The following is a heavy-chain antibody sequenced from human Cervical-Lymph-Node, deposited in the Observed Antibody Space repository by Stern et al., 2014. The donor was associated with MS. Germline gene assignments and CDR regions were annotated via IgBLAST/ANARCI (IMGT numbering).Heavy chain of an antibody. J-gene: IGHJ4*02. CDR1: GFTFTNFY. V-gene: IGHV1-46*01. CDR3: ATNHVDTALSLFDY. Sequence: QVQLVEYGAEVTKPGASVKVSCKASGFTFTNFYMYWVRQAPGQGLEWMGLFNPNGGGANYAQNFQGRITMTQATSTRTFYMELNSLRSEDTATYYCATNHVDTALSLFDYWGQGTLVSVSS. CDR2: FNPNGGGA. D-gene: IGHD5-18*01.